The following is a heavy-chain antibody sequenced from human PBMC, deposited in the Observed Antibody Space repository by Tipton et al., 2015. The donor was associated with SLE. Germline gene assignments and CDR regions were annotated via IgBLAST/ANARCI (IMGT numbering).Heavy chain of an antibody. V-gene: IGHV4-39*07. Sequence: TLSLTCTVSGDSITRTSNYWAWIRQPQGRGLEWIGTVYYSGTTYYNPSLKNRLTIALDTSTNQFSLNLNSVTAADTAMYYCARATYDDFKGVDYWGQGTLVTVSS. D-gene: IGHD3-16*01. CDR1: GDSITRTSNY. J-gene: IGHJ4*02. CDR2: VYYSGTT. CDR3: ARATYDDFKGVDY.